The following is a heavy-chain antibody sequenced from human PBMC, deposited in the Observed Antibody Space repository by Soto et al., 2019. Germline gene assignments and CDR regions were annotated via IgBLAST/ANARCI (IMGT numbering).Heavy chain of an antibody. CDR3: AKDNNPPRGLGSPFDD. J-gene: IGHJ4*02. D-gene: IGHD3-10*01. V-gene: IGHV1-2*02. Sequence: AAVKVSCKSSGYTFTGYYMHWVRQAPGQGLEWMGWINPNSGGTNYAQKFQGRVTMTRDTSISTAYMELSRLRSDDTAVYYCAKDNNPPRGLGSPFDDWGQGTLVTVYS. CDR1: GYTFTGYY. CDR2: INPNSGGT.